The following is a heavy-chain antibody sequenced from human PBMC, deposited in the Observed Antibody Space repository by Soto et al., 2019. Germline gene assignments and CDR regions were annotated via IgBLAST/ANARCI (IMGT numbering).Heavy chain of an antibody. CDR3: ARLGGFYQAFDS. V-gene: IGHV4-39*01. CDR1: GGSISSDSYY. J-gene: IGHJ4*02. CDR2: ISYSGST. D-gene: IGHD3-22*01. Sequence: SETLSLTCTVSGGSISSDSYYWGWIRQPPEKGLEWIASISYSGSTYYNPTLKSRLTISVDTSKSQFSLKLSSVTAADTAVYYCARLGGFYQAFDSWGKGTLVTVSS.